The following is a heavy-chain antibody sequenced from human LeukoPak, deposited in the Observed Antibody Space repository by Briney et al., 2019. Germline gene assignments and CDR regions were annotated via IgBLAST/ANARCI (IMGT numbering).Heavy chain of an antibody. V-gene: IGHV1-46*01. Sequence: ASVKVSCKASGYTFTSYYMHWVRQAPGQGLERMGIINPSGDSTSYAQKFQGRVTMTRDTSTSTAYMELSSLRSEDTAVYYCARAPRIGGPDYYYYYMDVWGKGTTVTVSS. CDR2: INPSGDST. CDR1: GYTFTSYY. J-gene: IGHJ6*03. CDR3: ARAPRIGGPDYYYYYMDV.